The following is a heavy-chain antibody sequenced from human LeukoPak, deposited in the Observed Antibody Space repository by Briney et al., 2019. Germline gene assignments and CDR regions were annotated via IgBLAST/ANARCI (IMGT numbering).Heavy chain of an antibody. CDR2: ISGSGGST. V-gene: IGHV3-23*01. J-gene: IGHJ4*02. Sequence: GGSLRLSCAASGFTFSSYGMHWVRQAPGKGLEWVSAISGSGGSTYYADSVKGRFTISRDNSKNTLYLQMNSLRAEDTAVYYCATDTGIVGATEFDYWGQGTLVTVSS. CDR1: GFTFSSYG. D-gene: IGHD1-26*01. CDR3: ATDTGIVGATEFDY.